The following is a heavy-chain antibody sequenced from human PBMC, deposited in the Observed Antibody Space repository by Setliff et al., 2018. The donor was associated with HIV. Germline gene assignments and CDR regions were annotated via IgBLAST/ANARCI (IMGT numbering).Heavy chain of an antibody. CDR2: IISILDIT. D-gene: IGHD3-10*01. V-gene: IGHV1-69*04. Sequence: SCKASGGTSSTHAINWVRQAPGQGLEWMGQIISILDITTYAQSLQGRVTITADESTSTFYMELSSLRSADTAVYYCAGPRGDEAFDIWGQGTKVTVSS. CDR3: AGPRGDEAFDI. J-gene: IGHJ3*02. CDR1: GGTSSTHA.